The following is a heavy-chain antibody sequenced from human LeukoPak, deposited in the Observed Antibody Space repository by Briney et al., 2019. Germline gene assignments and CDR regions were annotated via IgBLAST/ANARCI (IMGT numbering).Heavy chain of an antibody. CDR2: IYYSGST. Sequence: PSETLSLTCTVSGGSISSYYWSWIRQPPGKGLEWIGYIYYSGSTNYNPSLKSRVTISVDTSKNQFSLRLSSVTAADTAVYYCARAAYGVAMFGYWGQGILVTVSS. J-gene: IGHJ4*02. CDR3: ARAAYGVAMFGY. D-gene: IGHD4-17*01. V-gene: IGHV4-59*01. CDR1: GGSISSYY.